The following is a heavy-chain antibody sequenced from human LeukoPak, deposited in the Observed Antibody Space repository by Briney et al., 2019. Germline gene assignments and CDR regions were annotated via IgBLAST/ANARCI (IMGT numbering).Heavy chain of an antibody. D-gene: IGHD4-23*01. CDR2: ISWNSGSI. CDR1: RFTFDDYA. CDR3: AKMVPPDAFDI. Sequence: GGSLRLSCAASRFTFDDYAMHWVRQAPGKGLEWVSGISWNSGSIGYADSVKGRFTISRDNAKNSLYLQMNSLRAEDTALYYCAKMVPPDAFDIWGQGTMVTVSS. V-gene: IGHV3-9*01. J-gene: IGHJ3*02.